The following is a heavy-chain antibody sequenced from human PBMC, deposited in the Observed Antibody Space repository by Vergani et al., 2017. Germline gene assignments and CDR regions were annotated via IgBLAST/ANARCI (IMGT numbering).Heavy chain of an antibody. CDR2: INHSVST. Sequence: QVQLQQWGAGLLKPSETLSLTCAVYGGSFSGYYWSWIRQPPGKGLEWIGEINHSVSTTYNPSLKSRVTISVDTSKTQFSLKLSSVTAAETAVYYCAGLRTISLRYYYMDVWGKGTTVTVSS. V-gene: IGHV4-34*01. D-gene: IGHD3-3*01. CDR1: GGSFSGYY. J-gene: IGHJ6*03. CDR3: AGLRTISLRYYYMDV.